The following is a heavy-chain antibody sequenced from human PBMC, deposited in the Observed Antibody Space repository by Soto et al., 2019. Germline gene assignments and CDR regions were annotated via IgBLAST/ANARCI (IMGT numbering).Heavy chain of an antibody. V-gene: IGHV3-23*01. Sequence: EVPIMESGGGLVQPGGSLRLSCAASGFTFSSYVMSWVCQAPGKGLEWLSAISDSCASTYYADPVKGRYTISRDNSKNAQYLQMNALRAEDTAVCYCARGRNGYIDFDYWGQGIPVTVSS. J-gene: IGHJ4*01. CDR1: GFTFSSYV. D-gene: IGHD5-12*01. CDR3: ARGRNGYIDFDY. CDR2: ISDSCAST.